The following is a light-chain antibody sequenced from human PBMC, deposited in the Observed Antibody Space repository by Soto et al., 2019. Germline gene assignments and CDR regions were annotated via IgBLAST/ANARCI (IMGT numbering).Light chain of an antibody. V-gene: IGLV2-11*01. J-gene: IGLJ2*01. CDR1: SSDVGGYNY. CDR2: DVS. Sequence: QSALTQPRSVSGSPGQSVTISCTGTSSDVGGYNYVSWYQRHPGKAPKLIISDVSKRPSGVPDRFSGSKSGNTASLTISGLKARYEGDYDCCSYAGSDILIFGAGTKLTFL. CDR3: CSYAGSDILI.